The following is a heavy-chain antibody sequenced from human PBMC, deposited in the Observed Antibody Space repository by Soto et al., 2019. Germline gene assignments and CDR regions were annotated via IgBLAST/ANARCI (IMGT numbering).Heavy chain of an antibody. D-gene: IGHD1-26*01. Sequence: ASVKVSCKASGYTFTSYAMHWVRQAPGQRLEWMGWINAGNGNTKYSQKFQGRVPITRDTSASTAYMELSSLRSEDTAVYYCARDMVGSNDAFDIWGQGTMVTVSS. CDR2: INAGNGNT. CDR3: ARDMVGSNDAFDI. CDR1: GYTFTSYA. J-gene: IGHJ3*02. V-gene: IGHV1-3*01.